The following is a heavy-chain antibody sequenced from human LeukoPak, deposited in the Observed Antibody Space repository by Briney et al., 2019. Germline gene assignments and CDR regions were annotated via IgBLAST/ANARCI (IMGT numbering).Heavy chain of an antibody. D-gene: IGHD6-6*01. CDR3: ARDLLRSSSGWFDP. J-gene: IGHJ5*02. CDR1: GFTFSSYS. Sequence: GGSLRLSCAASGFTFSSYSMNWVRQAPGKGLEWVSSISSSSSYIYYADSVKGRFTISRDNAKNSLYLQMNSLRAEDTAVYYWARDLLRSSSGWFDPWAREPWSPSPQ. V-gene: IGHV3-21*01. CDR2: ISSSSSYI.